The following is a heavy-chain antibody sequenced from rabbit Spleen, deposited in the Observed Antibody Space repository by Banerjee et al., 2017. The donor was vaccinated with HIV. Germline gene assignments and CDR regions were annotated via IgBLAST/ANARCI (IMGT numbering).Heavy chain of an antibody. D-gene: IGHD4-1*01. V-gene: IGHV1S45*01. CDR2: IGSNSDNT. J-gene: IGHJ4*01. CDR1: GFTLSSYYM. CDR3: ARDLAGVIGWNFYL. Sequence: QEQLKESGGGLVQPGGSLKLSCKASGFTLSSYYMNWVRQAPGKGLEWIGCIGSNSDNTVYATWAKGRFTLSRTSSTTVDLKMTSLTAADTATYFCARDLAGVIGWNFYLWGQGTLVTVS.